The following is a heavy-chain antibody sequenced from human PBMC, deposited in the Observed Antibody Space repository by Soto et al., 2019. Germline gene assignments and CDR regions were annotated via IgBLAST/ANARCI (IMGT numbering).Heavy chain of an antibody. V-gene: IGHV1-69*13. D-gene: IGHD3-10*01. J-gene: IGHJ3*01. CDR2: IIPIFGTA. Sequence: SVKVSCKASGGTFISYAISWVRQAPGQGLEWMGGIIPIFGTANYAQKFQGRVTITADESTSTAYMELSSLRSEDTAVYYCARVGSHYYGSGSYLDWGQGQWSPSPQ. CDR1: GGTFISYA. CDR3: ARVGSHYYGSGSYLD.